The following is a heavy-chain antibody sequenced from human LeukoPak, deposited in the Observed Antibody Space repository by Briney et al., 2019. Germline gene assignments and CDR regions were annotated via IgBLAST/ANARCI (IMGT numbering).Heavy chain of an antibody. Sequence: ASVKVSCKASGYIFTGNYMHWVRQAPGQGLEWMGWINPNSGGTNYGQKFQGRVTMTRDTSINTAYMELSRLRFDDTAVYYCARVWRCSNGVCPDVFDYWSQGTLVTVSS. CDR2: INPNSGGT. D-gene: IGHD2-8*01. V-gene: IGHV1-2*02. CDR3: ARVWRCSNGVCPDVFDY. J-gene: IGHJ4*02. CDR1: GYIFTGNY.